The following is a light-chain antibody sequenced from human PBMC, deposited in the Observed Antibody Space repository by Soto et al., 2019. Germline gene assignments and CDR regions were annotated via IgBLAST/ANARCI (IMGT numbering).Light chain of an antibody. CDR1: QSVSSN. CDR2: GAS. CDR3: HQYYSLTPPWT. Sequence: EIVMTQSPATLSVSPGERATLSCRASQSVSSNLAWYQQKPGQAPRLLIYGASTRATGIPARFSGSGSGTEITLTISSLQSEDFAVYYCHQYYSLTPPWTFGQGTKVEV. V-gene: IGKV3-15*01. J-gene: IGKJ1*01.